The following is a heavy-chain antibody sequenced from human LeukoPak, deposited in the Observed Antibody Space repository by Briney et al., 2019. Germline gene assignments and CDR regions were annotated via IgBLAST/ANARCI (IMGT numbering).Heavy chain of an antibody. J-gene: IGHJ4*02. CDR3: ARGATGIAVAGTTPVGCDC. CDR2: IYHSGST. CDR1: GYSISSGYY. D-gene: IGHD6-19*01. Sequence: SETLSLTCTVSGYSISSGYYWGWIRQPPGKGLEWIGYIYHSGSTYYNPSLKSRVTISVDTPKNQFSLKLSSVTAADTAVYYCARGATGIAVAGTTPVGCDCWGLGTLVTVSS. V-gene: IGHV4-38-2*02.